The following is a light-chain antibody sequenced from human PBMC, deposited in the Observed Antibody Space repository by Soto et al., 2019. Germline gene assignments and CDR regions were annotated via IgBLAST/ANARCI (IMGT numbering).Light chain of an antibody. CDR1: SSDVGGYNY. CDR2: DVS. J-gene: IGLJ1*01. CDR3: SSYTSSSTLDV. Sequence: QSALTQPASVSGSPGQSITISCTGTSSDVGGYNYVSWYQQHQGKAPKLMIYDVSNRPSGVSNRFSGSKSGNTASLTISGLQAEDEGDYYCSSYTSSSTLDVFGTGTKLTVL. V-gene: IGLV2-14*03.